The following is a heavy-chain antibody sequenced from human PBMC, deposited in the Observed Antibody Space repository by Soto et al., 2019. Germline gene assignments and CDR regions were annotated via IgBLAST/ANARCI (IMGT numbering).Heavy chain of an antibody. CDR2: IKGDESQI. D-gene: IGHD3-10*01. CDR1: GFTFSTYW. Sequence: VQLVESGGGLVQPGGSLRLSCAASGFTFSTYWMHWVRQAPGKGLVWVSRIKGDESQINYADSAEGRFTASRGNAKNTLYLQIISLRAEDTAVYYCARGALRAYYLDYWAQGALVTVSS. J-gene: IGHJ4*02. V-gene: IGHV3-74*01. CDR3: ARGALRAYYLDY.